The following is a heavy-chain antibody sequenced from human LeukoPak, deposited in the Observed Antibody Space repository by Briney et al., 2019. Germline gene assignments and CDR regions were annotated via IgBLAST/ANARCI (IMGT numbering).Heavy chain of an antibody. V-gene: IGHV5-78*01. CDR2: IYPGNSDT. Sequence: PGESLKISRKTSGYSFTSYWIHWVSQMPGKELEWMGSIYPGNSDTRYSPSFQGQVTISADKSISTAYLQWSSLKASDTAMYYCARSSSITIFGVVMLFDYWGQGTLVTVSS. CDR1: GYSFTSYW. D-gene: IGHD3-3*01. CDR3: ARSSSITIFGVVMLFDY. J-gene: IGHJ4*02.